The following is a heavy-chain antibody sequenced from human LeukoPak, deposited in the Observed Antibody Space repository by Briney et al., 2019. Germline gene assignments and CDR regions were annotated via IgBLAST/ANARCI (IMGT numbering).Heavy chain of an antibody. J-gene: IGHJ5*02. V-gene: IGHV4-39*07. CDR2: IYYSGST. CDR1: GGSISSSSYY. CDR3: ARGLLVRAMYQLLLNWFDP. Sequence: SETLSLTCTVSGGSISSSSYYWGWIRQPPGKGLEWIGSIYYSGSTYYNPSLKSRVTMSVDTSKNQFSLKLSSVTAADTAVYYCARGLLVRAMYQLLLNWFDPWGQGTLVTVSS. D-gene: IGHD2-2*01.